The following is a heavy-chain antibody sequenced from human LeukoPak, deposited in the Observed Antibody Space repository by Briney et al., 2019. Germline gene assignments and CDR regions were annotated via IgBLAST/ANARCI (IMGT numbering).Heavy chain of an antibody. CDR1: GDSISSGDYY. D-gene: IGHD3-22*01. CDR3: ARDRRLGDSRYDY. V-gene: IGHV4-30-4*01. CDR2: IYYSGST. Sequence: SETLSLTCTVSGDSISSGDYYWSWIRQPPGKGLEWIGYIYYSGSTYYNPSLKSRPSISVDTSKNQFSLNLSSVTAADTAVYYCARDRRLGDSRYDYWGQGTLVTVSS. J-gene: IGHJ4*02.